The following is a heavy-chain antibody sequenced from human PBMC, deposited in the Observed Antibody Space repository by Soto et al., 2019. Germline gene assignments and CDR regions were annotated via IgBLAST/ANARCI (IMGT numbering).Heavy chain of an antibody. CDR3: AKEFAAAVTGAKGVYYYYYGMDV. Sequence: EVQLLESGGGLVQPGGSLKLSCAASGFSFSNFAVTWVRQAPGKGLEWVSTISGSGNSRYYADSVKGWFTVSRDNSKDTLYLQMNSPRAEDTAVDYCAKEFAAAVTGAKGVYYYYYGMDVWGHGTTVPVSS. CDR1: GFSFSNFA. V-gene: IGHV3-23*01. J-gene: IGHJ6*02. CDR2: ISGSGNSR. D-gene: IGHD6-19*01.